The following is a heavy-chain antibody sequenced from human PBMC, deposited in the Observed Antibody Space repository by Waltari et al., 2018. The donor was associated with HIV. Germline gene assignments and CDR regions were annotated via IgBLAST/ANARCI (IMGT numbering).Heavy chain of an antibody. D-gene: IGHD6-13*01. Sequence: VQLEESRGGVVQPGRSRRLSCAASGFRVSDYGMHWVRQAPGKGLQWVAVIWYDGSKKEYSDSVKGRFTISKDNSKNTLFLQMNSLRVDDTAVYFCARVPFASSWSADSFDVWGPGTRITVSS. CDR2: IWYDGSKK. V-gene: IGHV3-33*01. CDR3: ARVPFASSWSADSFDV. CDR1: GFRVSDYG. J-gene: IGHJ3*01.